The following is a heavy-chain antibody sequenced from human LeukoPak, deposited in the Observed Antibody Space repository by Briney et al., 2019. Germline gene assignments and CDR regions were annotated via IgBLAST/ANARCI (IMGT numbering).Heavy chain of an antibody. D-gene: IGHD2-21*01. V-gene: IGHV1-2*06. CDR3: ARDPGYSYAFDI. CDR1: GYTFTSHY. CDR2: INPSSGDT. J-gene: IGHJ3*02. Sequence: ASVKVSCKASGYTFTSHYMHWVRQAPGQGLEWMGRINPSSGDTEYGQRFQGRLPLTRATSSSTANMELRRLRSDDTAVYYCARDPGYSYAFDIWGQGTVVIVSS.